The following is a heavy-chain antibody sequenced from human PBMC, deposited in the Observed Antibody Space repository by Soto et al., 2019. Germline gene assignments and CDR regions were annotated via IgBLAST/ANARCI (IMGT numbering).Heavy chain of an antibody. D-gene: IGHD1-26*01. CDR2: IYYRGST. J-gene: IGHJ6*02. Sequence: SETLSLTCTVSGGSISSHYWSWVRQAPGKGLEWIGHIYYRGSTSYNPSLRSRSTISVDTSNNQFSLKLNSVTTADAAVYYCARDGREASGMDVWGQGTKVTVSS. V-gene: IGHV4-59*11. CDR3: ARDGREASGMDV. CDR1: GGSISSHY.